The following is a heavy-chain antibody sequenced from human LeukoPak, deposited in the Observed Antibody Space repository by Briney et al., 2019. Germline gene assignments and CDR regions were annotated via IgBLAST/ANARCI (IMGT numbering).Heavy chain of an antibody. CDR2: ISWNSGKI. D-gene: IGHD3-22*01. Sequence: GGSLRLSCVASGLTFDDYAMHWVRQAPGKGLNWVSSISWNSGKIAYADSVKGRFTITRDNAKSSLYLQMNSLRAEDTALYCCAKDIHYDSSVFDYWGQGTLVTVSS. J-gene: IGHJ4*02. CDR3: AKDIHYDSSVFDY. CDR1: GLTFDDYA. V-gene: IGHV3-9*01.